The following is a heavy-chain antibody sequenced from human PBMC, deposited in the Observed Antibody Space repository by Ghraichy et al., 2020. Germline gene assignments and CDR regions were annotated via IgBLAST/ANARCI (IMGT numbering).Heavy chain of an antibody. CDR1: GFTFSSYA. J-gene: IGHJ4*02. Sequence: GGSLRLSCAASGFTFSSYAMHWVRQAPGKGLEWVAVISYDGSNKYYADSVKGRFTISRDNSKNTLYLQMNSLRAEDTAVYYCAGYSYAAHYFDYWGQGTLVTVSS. D-gene: IGHD5-18*01. CDR3: AGYSYAAHYFDY. CDR2: ISYDGSNK. V-gene: IGHV3-30*04.